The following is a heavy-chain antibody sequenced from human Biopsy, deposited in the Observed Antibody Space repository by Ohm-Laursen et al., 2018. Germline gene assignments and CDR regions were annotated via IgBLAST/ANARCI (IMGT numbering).Heavy chain of an antibody. D-gene: IGHD2-2*01. J-gene: IGHJ4*02. V-gene: IGHV1-46*01. CDR3: AREAVGYQVPCDD. CDR1: GYNLPTRY. CDR2: INPRSRST. Sequence: SVKVSCKASGYNLPTRYMHWVRQAPGPGLGGMAMINPRSRSTFYAQKFQDRVTMTRDTSTSTVYMELTSLTSDDTAVYFCAREAVGYQVPCDDWGQGTLVTVSS.